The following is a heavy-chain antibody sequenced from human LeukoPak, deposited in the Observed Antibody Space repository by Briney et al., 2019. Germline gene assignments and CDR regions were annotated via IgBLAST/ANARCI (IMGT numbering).Heavy chain of an antibody. CDR1: GYTFTNYA. CDR2: INAGNGNT. J-gene: IGHJ4*02. V-gene: IGHV1-3*01. D-gene: IGHD6-19*01. CDR3: AREYSSGWYVPGDY. Sequence: ASVKVSCKASGYTFTNYAMHWVRQAPGQRLEWMGWINAGNGNTKYSQKFQGRVTITRDTSASTAYMELSSLRSEDTAVYYCAREYSSGWYVPGDYWGQGTLVTVSS.